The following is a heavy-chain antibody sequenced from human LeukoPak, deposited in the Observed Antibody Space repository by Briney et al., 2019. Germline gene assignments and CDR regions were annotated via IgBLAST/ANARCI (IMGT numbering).Heavy chain of an antibody. CDR3: ARDLLNTSSSGPGEDPSLSFSYYGMAV. CDR2: VDYIGGT. Sequence: SEKLSLNSTVSGGSISSSSYYWGWLRQPLGKGLGLIGSVDYIGGTYYNQSIKSRATITVNTSKNQFSLKLSTVTAADTAVYDCARDLLNTSSSGPGEDPSLSFSYYGMAVWGRGTTVTVAS. D-gene: IGHD6-6*01. CDR1: GGSISSSSYY. J-gene: IGHJ6*02. V-gene: IGHV4-39*07.